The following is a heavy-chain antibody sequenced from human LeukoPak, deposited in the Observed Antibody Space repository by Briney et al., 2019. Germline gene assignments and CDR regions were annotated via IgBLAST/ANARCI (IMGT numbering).Heavy chain of an antibody. Sequence: SETLPLTCTVSGGSISSYYWSWIRQPPGKGLEWIGYIYYSGSTNYNPSLKSRVTISVDTSKNQFSLKLSSVTAADTAVYYCARDNRLWFGELRGNDAFDIWGQGTMVTVSS. CDR1: GGSISSYY. D-gene: IGHD3-10*01. V-gene: IGHV4-59*01. CDR2: IYYSGST. CDR3: ARDNRLWFGELRGNDAFDI. J-gene: IGHJ3*02.